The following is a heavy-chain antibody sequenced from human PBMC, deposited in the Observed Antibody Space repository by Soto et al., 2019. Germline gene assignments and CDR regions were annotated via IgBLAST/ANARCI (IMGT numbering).Heavy chain of an antibody. V-gene: IGHV3-33*01. CDR1: GFTFSSYG. Sequence: GGSLRLSCAASGFTFSSYGMHWVRQAPGKGLEWVAVIWYDGSNKYYADSVKGRFTISRDNSKNTLYLQMNSLRAEDTAVYYCARDRNLFGVVPGYYYGMDVWGQGTTVTVSS. D-gene: IGHD3-3*01. CDR2: IWYDGSNK. J-gene: IGHJ6*02. CDR3: ARDRNLFGVVPGYYYGMDV.